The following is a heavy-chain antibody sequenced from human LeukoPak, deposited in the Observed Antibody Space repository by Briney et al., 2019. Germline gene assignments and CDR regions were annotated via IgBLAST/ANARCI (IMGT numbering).Heavy chain of an antibody. CDR3: ARDSGYCSSTSCYPNPSYYYYGMDV. V-gene: IGHV3-30-3*01. CDR2: ISYDGSNK. CDR1: GFTFSSYA. D-gene: IGHD2-2*01. Sequence: TGGSLSLSCAASGFTFSSYAMHWVRQAPGKGLEWVAVISYDGSNKYYADSVKGRFTISRDNSKNTLYLQMNSLRAEDTAVYYCARDSGYCSSTSCYPNPSYYYYGMDVWGQGATVTVSS. J-gene: IGHJ6*02.